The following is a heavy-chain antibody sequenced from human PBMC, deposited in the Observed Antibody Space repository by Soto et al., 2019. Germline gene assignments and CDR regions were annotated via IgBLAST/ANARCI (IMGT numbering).Heavy chain of an antibody. CDR2: MNPNSGNT. V-gene: IGHV1-8*01. D-gene: IGHD2-8*01. CDR3: ARARNGTPDY. J-gene: IGHJ4*02. Sequence: QVQLVQSGAEVKKPGASVKVSCKASGYTFTSYDINWVLQSTGQGLEWMGRMNPNSGNTGYAQKFQGRVTMNSNTSISTAYMELSSLRSEDTAVYYCARARNGTPDYWGQGTLVTVSS. CDR1: GYTFTSYD.